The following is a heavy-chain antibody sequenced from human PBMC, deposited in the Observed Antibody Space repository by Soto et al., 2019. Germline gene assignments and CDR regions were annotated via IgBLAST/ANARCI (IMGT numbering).Heavy chain of an antibody. V-gene: IGHV3-33*01. J-gene: IGHJ4*02. CDR1: GFTFSSYG. CDR3: ARVSSYGYSFAFDY. D-gene: IGHD5-18*01. Sequence: GGSLRLSCAASGFTFSSYGMHWVRQAPGKGLEWVAVIWYDGSNKYYADSVKGRFTISRDNSKNTLYLQMNSLRAEDTAVYYCARVSSYGYSFAFDYWGQGTLVTVSS. CDR2: IWYDGSNK.